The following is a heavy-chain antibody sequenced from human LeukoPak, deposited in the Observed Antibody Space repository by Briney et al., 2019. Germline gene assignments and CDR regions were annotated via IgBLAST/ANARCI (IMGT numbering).Heavy chain of an antibody. Sequence: GGSLRFSCAVYGITLSSYAMSWLRQAPGKGLEWVSATSGSGGSTYYADSVKGRFTISRDNSKNTLYLQMNSLRAEDTAVYYCAKDSAWGGKYSSGLNWFDHWGQGTLVTVSS. CDR2: TSGSGGST. CDR3: AKDSAWGGKYSSGLNWFDH. V-gene: IGHV3-23*01. J-gene: IGHJ5*02. D-gene: IGHD6-19*01. CDR1: GITLSSYA.